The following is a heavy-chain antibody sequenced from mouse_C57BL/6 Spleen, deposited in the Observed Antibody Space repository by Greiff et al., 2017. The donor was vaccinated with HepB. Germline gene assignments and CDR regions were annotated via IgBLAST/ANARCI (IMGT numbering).Heavy chain of an antibody. CDR3: ARSGITTVVAPIAY. J-gene: IGHJ3*01. Sequence: QVQLQQSGPELVKPGASVKISCKASGYAFSSSWMNWVKQRPGKGLEWIGRIYPGDGDTNYNGKFKGKATLTADKSSSTAYMQLSSLTSEDSAVYFCARSGITTVVAPIAYWGQGTLVTVSA. CDR2: IYPGDGDT. D-gene: IGHD1-1*01. V-gene: IGHV1-82*01. CDR1: GYAFSSSW.